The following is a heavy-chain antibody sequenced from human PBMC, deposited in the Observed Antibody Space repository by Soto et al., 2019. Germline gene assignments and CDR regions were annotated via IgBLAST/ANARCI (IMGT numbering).Heavy chain of an antibody. Sequence: QVQLVESGGGVVQPGRSLRLSCAASGFTFSSYGMHWVRQAPGKGLEWVAVIWYDGSNKYYADSVKGRFTISRDNSKNTVYLQMNSLRAEDTAVYYCARDVENDFWSGFSPPDYWGQGTLVTVSS. CDR2: IWYDGSNK. CDR1: GFTFSSYG. CDR3: ARDVENDFWSGFSPPDY. V-gene: IGHV3-33*01. J-gene: IGHJ4*02. D-gene: IGHD3-3*01.